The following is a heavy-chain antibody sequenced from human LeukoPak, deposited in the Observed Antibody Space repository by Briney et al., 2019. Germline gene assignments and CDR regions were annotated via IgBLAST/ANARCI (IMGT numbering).Heavy chain of an antibody. CDR3: ARDGGRREDY. V-gene: IGHV3-7*01. D-gene: IGHD2-15*01. J-gene: IGHJ4*02. CDR1: GFTFSNYW. CDR2: IKQDGSEK. Sequence: GGSLRLSCAASGFTFSNYWMNWVRQAPGKGLEWVANIKQDGSEKYYVDSVKGRFTVSRDNTKNSLYLQMNSLRAEDTAVYYCARDGGRREDYWGQGALVTVSS.